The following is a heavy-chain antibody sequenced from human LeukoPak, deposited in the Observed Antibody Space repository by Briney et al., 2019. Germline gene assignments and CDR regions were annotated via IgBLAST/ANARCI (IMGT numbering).Heavy chain of an antibody. D-gene: IGHD3-3*01. V-gene: IGHV3-74*01. J-gene: IGHJ4*02. Sequence: GGSLRLSCVGSSIRFADHWMLWVRQVPGKPPAWVARSDRDGVVREYADSVKGRFTIPRDNARNTIHLEMNRLKVEDTTIYYCVASRWSGALDFWGQGSLVTVSS. CDR3: VASRWSGALDF. CDR1: SIRFADHW. CDR2: SDRDGVVR.